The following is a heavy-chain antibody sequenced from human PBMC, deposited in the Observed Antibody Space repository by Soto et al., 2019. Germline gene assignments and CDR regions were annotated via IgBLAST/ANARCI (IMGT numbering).Heavy chain of an antibody. J-gene: IGHJ5*01. V-gene: IGHV5-51*01. CDR1: GYSFPKYY. CDR3: ARLLLSRVDFDS. Sequence: PGESLKISCKGSGYSFPKYYIGWVRQMPGKDLEWMALIYPDDSNTRYSPSFQGHVTISADKSISTAYLQWSSLKASDTAMYYCARLLLSRVDFDSWGQGTLVTVSS. D-gene: IGHD3-16*02. CDR2: IYPDDSNT.